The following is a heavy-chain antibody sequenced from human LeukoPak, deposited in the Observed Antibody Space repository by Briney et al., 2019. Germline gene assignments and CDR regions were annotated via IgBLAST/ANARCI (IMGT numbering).Heavy chain of an antibody. D-gene: IGHD5-12*01. V-gene: IGHV4-4*07. J-gene: IGHJ4*02. CDR1: GGSISSYY. CDR3: ARDRGLVVATSWDY. CDR2: IYNSGST. Sequence: SETLPLTCTVSGGSISSYYWSWIRQPAGKGLEWIGRIYNSGSTNYNPSLKRRVTMSVDTSKNQFSLLLNSLTAADTAVYYCARDRGLVVATSWDYWGQGTLVTVSS.